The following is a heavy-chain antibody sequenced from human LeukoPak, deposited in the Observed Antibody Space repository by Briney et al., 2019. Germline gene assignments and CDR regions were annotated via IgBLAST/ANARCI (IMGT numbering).Heavy chain of an antibody. CDR2: VSGGGDVT. D-gene: IGHD1-14*01. CDR1: GFNFRDFS. Sequence: PGGSLRLSCTASGFNFRDFSMHWVRQIPGQGLEWVSLVSGGGDVTYYADSVKGRFTISRDNGRNLLYLQMNSLSGEDTAFYYCAKGNNTISFNFDYWGQGTLVTVSS. J-gene: IGHJ4*02. CDR3: AKGNNTISFNFDY. V-gene: IGHV3-43*02.